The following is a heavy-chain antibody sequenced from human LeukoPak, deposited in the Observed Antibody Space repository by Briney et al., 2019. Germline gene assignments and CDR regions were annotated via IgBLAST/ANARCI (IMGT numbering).Heavy chain of an antibody. CDR3: ARGSTYYDSSGYYKAPIDP. J-gene: IGHJ5*02. V-gene: IGHV3-30*03. Sequence: GSLRLSCAASGFTFSSYSMNWVRQAPGKGLEWVAVISYDGSSKYYADSVKGRFTISRDNSKDTLYLQMNSLRAEDTAVYYCARGSTYYDSSGYYKAPIDPWGQGTLVTVSS. CDR2: ISYDGSSK. D-gene: IGHD3-22*01. CDR1: GFTFSSYS.